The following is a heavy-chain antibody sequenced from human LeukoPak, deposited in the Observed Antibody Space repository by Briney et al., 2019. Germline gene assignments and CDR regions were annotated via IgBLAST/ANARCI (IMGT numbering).Heavy chain of an antibody. CDR1: GFTFSDYW. J-gene: IGHJ4*02. Sequence: PGGSLRLSCVVSGFTFSDYWMTWVRQAPGKGLEWVANIKQDGSEKSYVESVRGRFTISRDNAKNPLYLQLNSLRAEDTALYYCARDNPPDYWGQGTLVTVSS. CDR3: ARDNPPDY. CDR2: IKQDGSEK. V-gene: IGHV3-7*03.